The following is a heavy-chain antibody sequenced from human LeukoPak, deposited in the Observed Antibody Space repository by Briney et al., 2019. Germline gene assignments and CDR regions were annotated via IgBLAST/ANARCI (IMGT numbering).Heavy chain of an antibody. CDR1: GYSFSDNY. CDR2: INPNRGGT. D-gene: IGHD4-17*01. CDR3: AREVYGDSSFDY. V-gene: IGHV1-2*02. J-gene: IGHJ4*02. Sequence: GASVKVSCKASGYSFSDNYMHWVRQSPGQGLEWMGGINPNRGGTNYAQKFQGRVTMTRHASISTAYLELSRLRSDDTAVYSCAREVYGDSSFDYWGQGPLLTVSS.